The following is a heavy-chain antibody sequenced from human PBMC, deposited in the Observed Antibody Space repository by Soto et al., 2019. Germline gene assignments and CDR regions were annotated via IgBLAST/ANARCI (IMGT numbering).Heavy chain of an antibody. CDR2: IYYSGST. V-gene: IGHV4-31*03. CDR3: ARVPWFGESFLDWFDP. J-gene: IGHJ5*02. Sequence: SETLSLTCTVSGGSISSGGYYWSWIRQHPGKGLEWIGYIYYSGSTYYNPSLKSRVTISVDTSKNQFSLKLSSVTAADTAVYYCARVPWFGESFLDWFDPWGQGTLVTVSS. CDR1: GGSISSGGYY. D-gene: IGHD3-10*01.